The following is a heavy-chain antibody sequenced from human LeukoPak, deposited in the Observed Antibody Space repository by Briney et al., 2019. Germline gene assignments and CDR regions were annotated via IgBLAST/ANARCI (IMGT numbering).Heavy chain of an antibody. J-gene: IGHJ4*02. CDR3: ARDLRAHKRSTIFGVVIIGNY. D-gene: IGHD3-3*01. CDR1: GYTFTSYG. Sequence: GASVKVSCKASGYTFTSYGISWVRQAPGQGLEWMGWISAYNGNTNYAQKLQGRVTMTTDTSTSTAYMELRGLRSDDTAVYYCARDLRAHKRSTIFGVVIIGNYWGQGTLVTVSS. CDR2: ISAYNGNT. V-gene: IGHV1-18*01.